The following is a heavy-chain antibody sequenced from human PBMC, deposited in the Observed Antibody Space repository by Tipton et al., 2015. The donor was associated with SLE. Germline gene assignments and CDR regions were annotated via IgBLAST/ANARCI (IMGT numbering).Heavy chain of an antibody. J-gene: IGHJ6*02. D-gene: IGHD5-24*01. V-gene: IGHV1-18*01. Sequence: QLVQSGAEVKKPGASVKVSCKASGYNFTRYGISWVRQAPGQGLEWMGWISAYNGNTNYVQKFQGRVTMATDTSTSTGYMELRSLRSDDTAVYYCARADGYNRAGLSYYGLDVWGQGATVTVSS. CDR3: ARADGYNRAGLSYYGLDV. CDR1: GYNFTRYG. CDR2: ISAYNGNT.